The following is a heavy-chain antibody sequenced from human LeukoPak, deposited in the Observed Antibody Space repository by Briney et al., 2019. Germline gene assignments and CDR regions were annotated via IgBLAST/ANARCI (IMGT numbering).Heavy chain of an antibody. V-gene: IGHV1-46*01. Sequence: ASVKVSCKASGYTFTSYYMHWVRQAPGQGLEWVGIINPSGGSTNYAQKFQGRVTMTRNTSISTAYMELSSLRSEDTAVYYCARGGWLRTFDYWGQGTLVTVSS. CDR1: GYTFTSYY. D-gene: IGHD5-12*01. CDR2: INPSGGST. CDR3: ARGGWLRTFDY. J-gene: IGHJ4*02.